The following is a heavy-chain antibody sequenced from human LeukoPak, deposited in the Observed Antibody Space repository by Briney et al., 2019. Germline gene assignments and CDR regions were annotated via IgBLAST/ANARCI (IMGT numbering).Heavy chain of an antibody. V-gene: IGHV4-59*01. J-gene: IGHJ6*04. CDR3: ARDLDYYYGMDV. CDR2: IYYSGST. CDR1: GGSISSYY. Sequence: SETLSLTCTVSGGSISSYYWSWIRQPPGKGLEWIGYIYYSGSTNYNPSLKSRVTISVDTSKNQFSLKLSSVTAADTAVYYCARDLDYYYGMDVWGKGTTVTVSS.